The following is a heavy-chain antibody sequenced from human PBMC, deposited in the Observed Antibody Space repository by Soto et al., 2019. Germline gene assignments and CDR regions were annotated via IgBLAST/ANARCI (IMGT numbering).Heavy chain of an antibody. Sequence: SETLSLICTVSGGSISSGGYYWSWIRQHPGKGLEWIGYIYYSGSTYYNPSLKSRVTISVDTSKNQFSLKLSSVTAADTAVYYCARAGLEYSYGGLGRAFDIWGQGTMVTVSS. V-gene: IGHV4-31*03. J-gene: IGHJ3*02. CDR3: ARAGLEYSYGGLGRAFDI. CDR2: IYYSGST. D-gene: IGHD5-18*01. CDR1: GGSISSGGYY.